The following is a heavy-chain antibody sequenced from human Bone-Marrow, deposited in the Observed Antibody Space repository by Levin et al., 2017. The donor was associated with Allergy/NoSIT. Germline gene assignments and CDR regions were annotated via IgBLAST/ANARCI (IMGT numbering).Heavy chain of an antibody. CDR1: GGSFSGYY. V-gene: IGHV4-34*01. CDR3: AREPTYSSGWSFSYFDY. J-gene: IGHJ4*02. Sequence: PSQTLSLTCAVYGGSFSGYYWSWIRQPPGKGLEWIGEINHSGSTNYNPSLKSRVTISVDTSKNQFSLKLSSVTAADTAVYYCAREPTYSSGWSFSYFDYWGQGTLVTVSS. CDR2: INHSGST. D-gene: IGHD6-19*01.